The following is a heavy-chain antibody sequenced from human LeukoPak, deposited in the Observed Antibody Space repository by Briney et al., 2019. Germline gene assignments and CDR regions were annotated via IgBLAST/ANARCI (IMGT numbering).Heavy chain of an antibody. Sequence: GGSLRLSCAASGFTFGSYGMHWVRQAPGKGLEWVAVISYDASYENYADSVKGRFTISRDNAKKSLFLQVSSLRGEDTAVYYCARDRGFSYGIDFWGQGTLVTVSS. CDR1: GFTFGSYG. CDR2: ISYDASYE. D-gene: IGHD5-18*01. J-gene: IGHJ4*02. CDR3: ARDRGFSYGIDF. V-gene: IGHV3-30*03.